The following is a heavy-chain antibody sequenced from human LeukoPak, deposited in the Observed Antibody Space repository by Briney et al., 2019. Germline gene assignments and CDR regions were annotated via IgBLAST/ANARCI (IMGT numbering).Heavy chain of an antibody. D-gene: IGHD1-26*01. V-gene: IGHV1-18*01. CDR2: ISTYDGST. Sequence: ASVMVSCKASGYTFTTYGINWVRQAPGQGLEWMGRISTYDGSTHYAQKLRDRFTMIRDTSTSTAYMELRSLRTDDTAVYYCARDQPRRGPGNHDYWGQGTLVTVSS. J-gene: IGHJ4*02. CDR1: GYTFTTYG. CDR3: ARDQPRRGPGNHDY.